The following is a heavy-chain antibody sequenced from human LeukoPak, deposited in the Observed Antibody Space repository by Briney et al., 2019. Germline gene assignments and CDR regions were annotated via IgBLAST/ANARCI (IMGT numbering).Heavy chain of an antibody. J-gene: IGHJ6*02. CDR3: ARVGGSYSYGMDV. CDR1: GDSVSSNSVA. CDR2: TFYRSKWYI. D-gene: IGHD5-12*01. V-gene: IGHV6-1*01. Sequence: SQTLSLTCAISGDSVSSNSVAWSWIRQSPSRGLEWLGRTFYRSKWYIDYAESVKRRISINPDTSKNQFSLQLNSVTPEDTAVYYCARVGGSYSYGMDVWGQGTTVTVSS.